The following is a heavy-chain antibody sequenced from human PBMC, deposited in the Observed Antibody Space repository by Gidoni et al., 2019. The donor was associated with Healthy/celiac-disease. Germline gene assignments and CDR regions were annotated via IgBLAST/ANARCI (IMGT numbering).Heavy chain of an antibody. CDR2: IYWDDDK. J-gene: IGHJ3*02. D-gene: IGHD3-3*01. Sequence: QITLKESGPTLVKPTQTLTLTCTFSGFSLSTSGVGVGWIRQPPGKALEWLALIYWDDDKRYSPSLKSRLTITKDTSKNQVVLTMTNMDPVDTATYYCAHTYYDFWSGYSEDAFDIWGQGTMVTVSS. V-gene: IGHV2-5*02. CDR1: GFSLSTSGVG. CDR3: AHTYYDFWSGYSEDAFDI.